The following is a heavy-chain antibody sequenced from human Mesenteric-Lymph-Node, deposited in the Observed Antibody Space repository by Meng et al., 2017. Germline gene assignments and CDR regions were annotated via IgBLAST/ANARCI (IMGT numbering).Heavy chain of an antibody. CDR2: TSHSGST. Sequence: QVQLQEAGPGLVKPSEPLSLTCAVSGGSISSSDWWSWVRQPPGKGLEWIGETSHSGSTNYSPSLKSRVTISLDKSKNQLSLKLNSVTAADTAVYYCASSDYYRSDYWGQGTLVTVSS. D-gene: IGHD3-22*01. CDR1: GGSISSSDW. CDR3: ASSDYYRSDY. V-gene: IGHV4-4*02. J-gene: IGHJ4*02.